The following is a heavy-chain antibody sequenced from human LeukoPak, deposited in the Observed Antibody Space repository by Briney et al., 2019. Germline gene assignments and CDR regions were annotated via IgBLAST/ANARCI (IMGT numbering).Heavy chain of an antibody. V-gene: IGHV3-23*01. J-gene: IGHJ4*02. CDR2: ISDSGGST. CDR3: AREARIYYDSSGPAGY. CDR1: GFTFSNYA. Sequence: GGSLRLSCAASGFTFSNYAMSWVRQAPGKGLEWVSGISDSGGSTYYADSVKGRFTISRDNAKNSLYLQMNSLRDEDTAVYYCAREARIYYDSSGPAGYWGQGTLVTVSS. D-gene: IGHD3-22*01.